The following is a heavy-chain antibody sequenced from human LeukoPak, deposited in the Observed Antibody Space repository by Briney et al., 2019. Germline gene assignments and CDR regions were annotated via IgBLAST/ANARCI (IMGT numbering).Heavy chain of an antibody. V-gene: IGHV3-53*01. D-gene: IGHD2-2*01. J-gene: IGHJ3*02. CDR1: GFTVSSNY. Sequence: PGGSLRLSCAASGFTVSSNYMSWVRQAPGKGLEWVSVIYSGGSTYYADSVKGRFTISRDNSKNTLYLQMNSLRAEDTAVYYCASNIVVVPDDAFVIWGQGTMVTVSS. CDR3: ASNIVVVPDDAFVI. CDR2: IYSGGST.